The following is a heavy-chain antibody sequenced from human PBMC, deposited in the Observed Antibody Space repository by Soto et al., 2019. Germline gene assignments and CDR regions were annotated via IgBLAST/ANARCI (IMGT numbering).Heavy chain of an antibody. CDR1: GGSISSYY. J-gene: IGHJ6*03. V-gene: IGHV4-59*08. D-gene: IGHD6-19*01. Sequence: SETLSVTSTVAGGSISSYYWSWIRQNPGKGLEWIGYIYYSGSTNYNPSLKSRVTISVDTSKNQFSLKLSSVTAADTAVYYCASTPNIAVDDYYYYYMDVWGKGTTVTVSS. CDR3: ASTPNIAVDDYYYYYMDV. CDR2: IYYSGST.